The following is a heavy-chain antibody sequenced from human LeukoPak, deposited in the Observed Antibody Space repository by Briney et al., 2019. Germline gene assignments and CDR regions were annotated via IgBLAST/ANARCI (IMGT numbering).Heavy chain of an antibody. J-gene: IGHJ4*02. CDR2: IKSKTDSRTT. V-gene: IGHV3-15*01. CDR1: GFTFSNAW. D-gene: IGHD3-9*01. CDR3: TSEGEDFDWLRSPAF. Sequence: GGSLRLSCAASGFTFSNAWMSWVRQAPGKGLEWVGRIKSKTDSRTTDSAEPVKCRFTISRDDSKNTLYLQMNSLKTEDTAVYYCTSEGEDFDWLRSPAFWGQGTLVTVSS.